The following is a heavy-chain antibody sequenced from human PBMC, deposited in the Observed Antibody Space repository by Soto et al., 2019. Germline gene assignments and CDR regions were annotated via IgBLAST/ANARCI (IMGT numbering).Heavy chain of an antibody. CDR2: MNPNSGNT. Sequence: QVQLVQSGAEVKRSGASVRISCKASGYTFNRHDINWVRQATGQGPEWIGWMNPNSGNTGYAQKFQGRVTMTRGSSITTDYMDLSSLTSEDTAIYYCAREGLYGSIQDNTFDIWGQGTMVSVSS. J-gene: IGHJ3*02. V-gene: IGHV1-8*01. D-gene: IGHD6-19*01. CDR1: GYTFNRHD. CDR3: AREGLYGSIQDNTFDI.